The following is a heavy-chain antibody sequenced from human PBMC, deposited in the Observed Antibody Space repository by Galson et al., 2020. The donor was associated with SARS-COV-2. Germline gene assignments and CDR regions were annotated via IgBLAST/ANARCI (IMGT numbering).Heavy chain of an antibody. J-gene: IGHJ6*03. D-gene: IGHD3-9*01. CDR2: IYHSGST. CDR3: ARSYYDILTGYYNYYYMDV. Sequence: SETLSLTCAVSGGSISSGCYSWSWIRQPPGKGLEWIGYIYHSGSTYYNPSLKSRVTISVDRSKNQFSLKLSSVTAADTAVYYCARSYYDILTGYYNYYYMDVWGKGTTVTISS. CDR1: GGSISSGCYS. V-gene: IGHV4-30-2*01.